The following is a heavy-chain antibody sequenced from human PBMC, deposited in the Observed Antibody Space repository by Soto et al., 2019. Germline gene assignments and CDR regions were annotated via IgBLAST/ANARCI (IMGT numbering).Heavy chain of an antibody. D-gene: IGHD3-10*01. CDR3: AKVSRKGSAIDFDY. CDR1: GYTFSNYD. V-gene: IGHV1-8*01. CDR2: VNPNNGDT. J-gene: IGHJ4*02. Sequence: QVQLVQSGAELKKPGASVKVSCKASGYTFSNYDMNWVRQATGQGPEWIGWVNPNNGDTGYAQKLQGRVTLTTDISTTTAYRELTSLRSEDTAIYYCAKVSRKGSAIDFDYWGQGTLITVSS.